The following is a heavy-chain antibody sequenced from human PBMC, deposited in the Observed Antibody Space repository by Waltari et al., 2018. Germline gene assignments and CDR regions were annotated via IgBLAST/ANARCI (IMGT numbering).Heavy chain of an antibody. Sequence: QLQLQESAPGLVKPSETLSLTCTVSGGSISSSSYYWGWSRQPPGKGLAWIGSIYYSGSTYDNPSLKRRVTISVDTSKNQFSLKLSSVTAADTAVYYCARAPPDYGDVCYDDYWGQGTLVTVSS. D-gene: IGHD4-17*01. V-gene: IGHV4-39*07. CDR2: IYYSGST. CDR1: GGSISSSSYY. CDR3: ARAPPDYGDVCYDDY. J-gene: IGHJ4*02.